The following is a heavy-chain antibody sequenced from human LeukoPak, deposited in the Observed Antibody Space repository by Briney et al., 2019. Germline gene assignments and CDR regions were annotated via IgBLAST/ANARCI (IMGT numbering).Heavy chain of an antibody. V-gene: IGHV4-61*02. CDR1: GGSISSGIYY. CDR2: IYTSGST. D-gene: IGHD1-7*01. CDR3: AEFRTNRNYYMDV. J-gene: IGHJ6*03. Sequence: PSQTLSLTCTVSGGSISSGIYYSSSIRQPAGKGLEWIGRIYTSGSTNYNPSLKSRVTISVDTSKNQFSLKLSSVTAADTAVYYCAEFRTNRNYYMDVWGKGTTVTVSS.